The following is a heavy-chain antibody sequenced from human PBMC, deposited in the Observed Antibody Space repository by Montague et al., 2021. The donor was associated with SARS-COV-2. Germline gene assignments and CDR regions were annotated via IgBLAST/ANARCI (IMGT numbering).Heavy chain of an antibody. J-gene: IGHJ3*02. V-gene: IGHV4-59*08. CDR2: IYYSWST. CDR1: GGSISSYY. D-gene: IGHD3-9*01. Sequence: SETLSLTCTVSGGSISSYYWSWIRQPPGKGLEWIGYIYYSWSTNYNPSLKSRVTISVDTSKNQFSLKLSSVTAADTAVYYCARTYYDILSGYYNRDAFDIWGQGTVVAVSS. CDR3: ARTYYDILSGYYNRDAFDI.